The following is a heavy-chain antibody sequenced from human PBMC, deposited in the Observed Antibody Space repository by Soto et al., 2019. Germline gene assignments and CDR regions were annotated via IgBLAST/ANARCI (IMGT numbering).Heavy chain of an antibody. J-gene: IGHJ4*02. Sequence: GGSLRLSCAASGFTFSSYAMSWVRQAPGKGLEWVSAISGSGGSTYYADSVKGRFTISRDNSKNTLYLQMNSLRAEDTAVYYCARIFPVEPPAPYYFDSWGQGTLVTVSS. CDR2: ISGSGGST. D-gene: IGHD2-2*01. V-gene: IGHV3-23*01. CDR3: ARIFPVEPPAPYYFDS. CDR1: GFTFSSYA.